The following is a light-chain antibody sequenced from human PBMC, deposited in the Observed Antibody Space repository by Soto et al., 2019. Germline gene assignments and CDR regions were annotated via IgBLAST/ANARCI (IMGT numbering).Light chain of an antibody. V-gene: IGLV1-40*01. CDR1: SSNIGAVYD. J-gene: IGLJ3*02. CDR3: QSYDSSLSALV. Sequence: QSVLTQPPSVSGAPGQGVTISCAGTSSNIGAVYDVHWYQQVPGTAPKLLIYTNSNRPSGVPDRFSGSKSGTSASLAITGLQAADEADYYCQSYDSSLSALVFGGGTQLTVL. CDR2: TNS.